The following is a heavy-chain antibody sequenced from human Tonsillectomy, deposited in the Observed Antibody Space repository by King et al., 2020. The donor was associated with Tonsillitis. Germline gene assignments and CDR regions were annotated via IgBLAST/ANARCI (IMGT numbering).Heavy chain of an antibody. CDR3: ARDPISGLFFDC. D-gene: IGHD6-19*01. V-gene: IGHV3-30*03. CDR2: ISSDGSNK. CDR1: GFTFNNYD. Sequence: VQLVESGGGMVQPGRSLRLSCAASGFTFNNYDMHWVRQAPGKGLEWVAVISSDGSNKYYADSVKGRFTISRDNSKNTLSLQMNTLRAEGTAVYYCARDPISGLFFDCWGQGTLVTVSS. J-gene: IGHJ4*02.